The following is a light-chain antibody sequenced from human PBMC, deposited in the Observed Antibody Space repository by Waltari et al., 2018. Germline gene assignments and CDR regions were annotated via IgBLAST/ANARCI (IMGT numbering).Light chain of an antibody. CDR3: QQYNDWPPMYT. V-gene: IGKV3-15*01. J-gene: IGKJ2*01. CDR1: QSVSTN. Sequence: EIVMTQSPATLSVSPGERANLTCRPSQSVSTNLAWYQQKPGQAPRLLIYGASTRATGIPARFSGGGSGTEFTLTISSLQSEDFAVYYCQQYNDWPPMYTFGQGTKLDI. CDR2: GAS.